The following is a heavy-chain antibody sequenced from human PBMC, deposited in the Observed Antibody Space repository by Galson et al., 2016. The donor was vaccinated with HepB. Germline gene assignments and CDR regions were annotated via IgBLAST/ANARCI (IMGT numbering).Heavy chain of an antibody. CDR1: GFPFSRYA. CDR3: ARFTQEWLDRMYYFDY. Sequence: SLRLSCAASGFPFSRYAMSWVRQAPGKGLEWVSAISGDGGSTYYAGSVQGRFTSSRDRSTNTMYLQMNSLRTDDTAVYYCARFTQEWLDRMYYFDYWGQGTLVTVSS. J-gene: IGHJ4*02. CDR2: ISGDGGST. V-gene: IGHV3-23*01. D-gene: IGHD6-19*01.